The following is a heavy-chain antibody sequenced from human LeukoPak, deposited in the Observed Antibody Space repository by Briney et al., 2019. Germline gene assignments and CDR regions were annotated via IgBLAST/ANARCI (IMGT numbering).Heavy chain of an antibody. CDR3: ARDHFRSYMVRGVIGYFDY. V-gene: IGHV3-11*04. CDR1: GFTFSDYY. J-gene: IGHJ4*02. Sequence: PGGSLRLSCAASGFTFSDYYMSWIRQAPGKGLEWVSYISSSGSTIYYADSVKGRFTISRDNAKNSLYLQMNSLRAEDTAVYYCARDHFRSYMVRGVIGYFDYWGQGTLVTVSS. CDR2: ISSSGSTI. D-gene: IGHD3-10*01.